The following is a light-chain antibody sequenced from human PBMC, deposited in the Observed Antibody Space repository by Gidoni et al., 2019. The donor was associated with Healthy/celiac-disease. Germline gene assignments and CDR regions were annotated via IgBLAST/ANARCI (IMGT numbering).Light chain of an antibody. J-gene: IGKJ1*01. V-gene: IGKV1-9*01. CDR2: AAS. CDR1: QGISSY. Sequence: DIQFTQSPSFLSASVGDRVTIPCRASQGISSYLAWYQQKPGKAPKLLIYAASTLQSGVPSRFSGSGSGTEFNIKIRSLQPEDFATYYCQQLNSYPRTFGQXTKVEIK. CDR3: QQLNSYPRT.